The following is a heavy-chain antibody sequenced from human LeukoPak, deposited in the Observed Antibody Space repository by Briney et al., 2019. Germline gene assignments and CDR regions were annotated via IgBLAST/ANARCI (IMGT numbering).Heavy chain of an antibody. D-gene: IGHD3-3*01. J-gene: IGHJ4*02. CDR2: INPNSGNT. CDR1: GYTFTSYD. Sequence: ASVKVSCKASGYTFTSYDINWVRQATGQGLEWMGWINPNSGNTGYAQKFQGRVTITRNTSISTAYMELSSLRSEDTAVYYCARGLTIFGVVTTYYFDYWGQGTLVTVSS. V-gene: IGHV1-8*03. CDR3: ARGLTIFGVVTTYYFDY.